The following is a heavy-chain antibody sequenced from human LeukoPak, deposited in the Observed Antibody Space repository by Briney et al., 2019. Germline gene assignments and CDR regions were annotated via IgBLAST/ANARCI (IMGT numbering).Heavy chain of an antibody. Sequence: ASVKVSCKASGGTFSSYAISWVRQAPGQGLEWMGWISAYNGNTNYAQKLQGRVTMTTDTSTSTAYMELRSLRSDDTAVYYCARDPIPSGSYKYNWFDPWGQGTLVTVSS. CDR1: GGTFSSYA. CDR2: ISAYNGNT. V-gene: IGHV1-18*01. J-gene: IGHJ5*02. D-gene: IGHD1-26*01. CDR3: ARDPIPSGSYKYNWFDP.